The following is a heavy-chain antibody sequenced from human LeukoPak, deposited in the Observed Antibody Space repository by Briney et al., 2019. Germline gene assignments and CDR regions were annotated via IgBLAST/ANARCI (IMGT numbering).Heavy chain of an antibody. J-gene: IGHJ4*02. D-gene: IGHD3-3*01. Sequence: PGGSLRLSCAASGFTFSSYAMSWVRQAPGKGLEWVSAISGSGGSTYYADSVKGRFTISRDNSKNTLYLQMNSLRAEDTAVYYCANNHEPEDYDFWSGYWPGGHPFDYWGQGTLVTVSS. CDR3: ANNHEPEDYDFWSGYWPGGHPFDY. V-gene: IGHV3-23*01. CDR1: GFTFSSYA. CDR2: ISGSGGST.